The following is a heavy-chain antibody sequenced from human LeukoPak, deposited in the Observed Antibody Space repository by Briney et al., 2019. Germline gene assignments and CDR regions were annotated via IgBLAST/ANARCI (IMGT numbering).Heavy chain of an antibody. CDR2: ISAYNGNT. CDR3: ASRGYSYGYDAFDI. V-gene: IGHV1-18*01. Sequence: ASVKVSCKTSGYTFTSYGISWVRQTPGQGLEWMGWISAYNGNTNYAQKFQGRVTMTRDTSISTAYMELSRLRSDDTAVYYCASRGYSYGYDAFDIWGQGTMVTVSS. D-gene: IGHD5-18*01. CDR1: GYTFTSYG. J-gene: IGHJ3*02.